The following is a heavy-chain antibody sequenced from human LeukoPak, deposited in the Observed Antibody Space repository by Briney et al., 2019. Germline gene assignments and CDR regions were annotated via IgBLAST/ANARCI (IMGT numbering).Heavy chain of an antibody. Sequence: GGSLRLSCAASGFTFSSYWMHWVRQAPGKGLVWVSRINSDGSSTSYADSVKGRFTISRDNAKNTLYLQMNSLRAEDTAIYYCARVAYSSNWYIDYWGQGTLVAVSS. J-gene: IGHJ4*02. D-gene: IGHD6-13*01. CDR2: INSDGSST. V-gene: IGHV3-74*01. CDR1: GFTFSSYW. CDR3: ARVAYSSNWYIDY.